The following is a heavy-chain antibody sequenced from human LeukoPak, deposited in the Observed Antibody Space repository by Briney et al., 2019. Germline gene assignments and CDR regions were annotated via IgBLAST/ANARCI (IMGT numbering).Heavy chain of an antibody. Sequence: SETLSLTCTVSGGSISSSSYYWGWIRQPPGKGLEWIGSIYYSGSTYYNPSLKSRVTISVDTSKNQFSLKLSSVTAADTAVYYCARDDYYYYYMDVWGKGTTITISS. CDR3: ARDDYYYYYMDV. CDR1: GGSISSSSYY. J-gene: IGHJ6*03. CDR2: IYYSGST. V-gene: IGHV4-39*07.